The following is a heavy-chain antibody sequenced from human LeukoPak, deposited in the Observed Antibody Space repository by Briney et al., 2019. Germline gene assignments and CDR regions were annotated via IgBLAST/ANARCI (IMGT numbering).Heavy chain of an antibody. CDR1: GGSISSGDYY. Sequence: SQTLSLTCTVSGGSISSGDYYWSWIRQPPGKGLEWIGYIYYSGSTYYNPSLKIRVTISVDTSKNQFSLKLSSVTAADTAVYYCARVSLDCSSTSCYTLFDYWGQGTLVTVSS. J-gene: IGHJ4*02. CDR2: IYYSGST. D-gene: IGHD2-2*02. CDR3: ARVSLDCSSTSCYTLFDY. V-gene: IGHV4-30-4*08.